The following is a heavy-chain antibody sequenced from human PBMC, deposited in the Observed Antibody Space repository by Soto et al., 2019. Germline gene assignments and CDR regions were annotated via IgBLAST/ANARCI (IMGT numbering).Heavy chain of an antibody. CDR3: ARDRGSYGYYYGMDV. Sequence: QVLLVESGGGVVQPGRSLRLSCAASGFTFSYYGMHWVRQAPGKGLEWVAVIWYDGSNKFYADSVKGRFTISRDNSKNTLFLQMNSLRAEDTAVYYCARDRGSYGYYYGMDVWGQGTTVTVSS. J-gene: IGHJ6*02. V-gene: IGHV3-33*01. D-gene: IGHD5-18*01. CDR2: IWYDGSNK. CDR1: GFTFSYYG.